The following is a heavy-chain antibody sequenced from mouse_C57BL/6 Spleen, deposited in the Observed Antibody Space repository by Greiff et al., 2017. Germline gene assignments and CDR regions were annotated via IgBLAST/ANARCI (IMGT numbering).Heavy chain of an antibody. D-gene: IGHD1-1*01. V-gene: IGHV1-62-2*01. CDR2: FYPGSGSI. CDR1: GYTFTEYT. CDR3: ARHEEGYYYGGSYGAMDY. J-gene: IGHJ4*01. Sequence: QVQLQQSGAELVKPGASVKLSCKASGYTFTEYTIHWVKQRSGQGLEWIGWFYPGSGSIKYNEKFKDKATLTADKSSSTVYMELSRLTSEDYAVYFCARHEEGYYYGGSYGAMDYWGQGTSVTVSS.